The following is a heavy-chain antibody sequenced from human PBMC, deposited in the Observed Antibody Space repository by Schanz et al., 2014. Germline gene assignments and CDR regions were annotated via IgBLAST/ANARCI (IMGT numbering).Heavy chain of an antibody. CDR2: ISAFDDKT. CDR1: GYTFTSYG. CDR3: ARETTIITGGAFDV. J-gene: IGHJ3*01. Sequence: QGQLVQSGAEVKKPGASVKVSCKASGYTFTSYGITWVRQAPGQGLEWMGWISAFDDKTDYAQNLQGRLIMTTDTSTTTVYMELRGLRSDDTAVYYCARETTIITGGAFDVWGQGTMVTVSS. V-gene: IGHV1-18*01. D-gene: IGHD3-9*01.